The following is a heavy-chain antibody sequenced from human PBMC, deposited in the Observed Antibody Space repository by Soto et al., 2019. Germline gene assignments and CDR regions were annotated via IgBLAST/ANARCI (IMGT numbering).Heavy chain of an antibody. CDR3: ARIKIVGILTYYMDV. J-gene: IGHJ6*03. CDR2: MYYSGST. CDR1: GDSISTSSSYY. D-gene: IGHD3-3*01. V-gene: IGHV4-39*01. Sequence: SETLSLTCTVSGDSISTSSSYYWGWIRQPPGEGLEWIANMYYSGSTYYNPSLKSRVTISLETSKNQFSLKLSSVTAADTAVYYCARIKIVGILTYYMDVWGKGTTVTVSS.